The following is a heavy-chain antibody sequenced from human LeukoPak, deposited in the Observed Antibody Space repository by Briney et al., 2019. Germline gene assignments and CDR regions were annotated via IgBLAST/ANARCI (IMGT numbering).Heavy chain of an antibody. Sequence: PGGSLRLSCAASGFTFSSYGMHWVRQAPGKGLEWVAVIWYDGSNKYYADSVKSRFTISRDNSKNTLYLQMNSLRAEDTAVYYCARGCAHYYDSSGYYLLDYWGQGTLVTVSS. J-gene: IGHJ4*02. V-gene: IGHV3-33*01. D-gene: IGHD3-22*01. CDR3: ARGCAHYYDSSGYYLLDY. CDR2: IWYDGSNK. CDR1: GFTFSSYG.